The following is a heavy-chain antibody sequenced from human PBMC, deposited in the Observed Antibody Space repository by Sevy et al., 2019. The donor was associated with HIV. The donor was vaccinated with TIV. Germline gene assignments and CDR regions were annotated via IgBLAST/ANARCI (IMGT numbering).Heavy chain of an antibody. Sequence: ASVKVSCKASGGIFRSNAISWVRQAPGQGIEWMGGIIAVFGTTNYAQKFQGRVTVTADESRSTAYMELSSLRSEDTAVYYCARDKYYYVSGSFDYWGQGTQVTVSS. CDR1: GGIFRSNA. CDR3: ARDKYYYVSGSFDY. D-gene: IGHD3-10*01. J-gene: IGHJ4*01. CDR2: IIAVFGTT. V-gene: IGHV1-69*13.